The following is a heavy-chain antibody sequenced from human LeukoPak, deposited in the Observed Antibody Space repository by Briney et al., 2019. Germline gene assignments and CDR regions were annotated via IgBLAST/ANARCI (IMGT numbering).Heavy chain of an antibody. CDR2: ISSSGSTT. CDR1: GFTFSSYE. Sequence: GGSLRLSCAASGFTFSSYEMNWVRQAPGKGLEWVSYISSSGSTTYYADSVKGRFTISRDNSKNTLYLQMNSLRAEDTAVYYCARDGGSYKRPRYDYWGQGTLVTVSS. V-gene: IGHV3-48*03. CDR3: ARDGGSYKRPRYDY. D-gene: IGHD1-26*01. J-gene: IGHJ4*02.